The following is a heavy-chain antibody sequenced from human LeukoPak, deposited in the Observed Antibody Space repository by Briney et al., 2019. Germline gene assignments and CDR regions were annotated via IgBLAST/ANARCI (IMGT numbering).Heavy chain of an antibody. CDR3: ARVPTVTYCRRKKYSYYMDV. CDR2: MNPNSGNT. J-gene: IGHJ6*03. CDR1: GYTFTSYD. D-gene: IGHD4-17*01. V-gene: IGHV1-8*01. Sequence: ASVKVSCKASGYTFTSYDINWVRQATGQGLEWMGWMNPNSGNTGYAQKFQGRVTMTRSTSISTAYMELSSLRSEDTAVYYCARVPTVTYCRRKKYSYYMDVWGKGTTVTISS.